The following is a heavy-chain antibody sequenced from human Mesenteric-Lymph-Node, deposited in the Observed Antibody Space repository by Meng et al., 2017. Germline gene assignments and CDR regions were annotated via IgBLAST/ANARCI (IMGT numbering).Heavy chain of an antibody. CDR2: IKQDGSEK. CDR1: GFTFSSYW. D-gene: IGHD2/OR15-2a*01. V-gene: IGHV3-7*01. CDR3: ARGISCDY. J-gene: IGHJ4*02. Sequence: GESLKISCAASGFTFSSYWMSWVRQAPGKGLEWVANIKQDGSEKYYVDSVKGRFTISRDNAKNSLYLQMNSLRAEDTAVYYCARGISCDYWGQGALVTVSS.